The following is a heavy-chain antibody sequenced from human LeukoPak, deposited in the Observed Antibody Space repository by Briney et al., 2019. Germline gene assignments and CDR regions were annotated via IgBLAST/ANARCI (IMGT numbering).Heavy chain of an antibody. CDR1: GFTFSSYA. J-gene: IGHJ4*02. CDR2: ISGSGGST. D-gene: IGHD5-12*01. CDR3: AKGGYIVATTTDY. V-gene: IGHV3-23*01. Sequence: GGSLRLSCAASGFTFSSYAMSWVRQAPGKGLEWVSVISGSGGSTYYADPVKGRFTISRDNSKNTLYLQMNSLRAEDTAVYYCAKGGYIVATTTDYWGQGTLVTVSS.